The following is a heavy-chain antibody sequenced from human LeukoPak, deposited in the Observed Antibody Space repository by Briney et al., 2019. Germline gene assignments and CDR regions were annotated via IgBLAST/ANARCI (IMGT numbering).Heavy chain of an antibody. CDR3: ASRSLAAAGKGEFDP. CDR1: GSTFSDYY. V-gene: IGHV3-11*01. Sequence: GGSLRLSCAASGSTFSDYYMSWIRQAPGKGLEWVSYISSSGSTIYYADSVKGRFTISRDNAKNSLYLQMNSLRAEDTAVYYCASRSLAAAGKGEFDPWGQGTLVTVSS. D-gene: IGHD6-13*01. J-gene: IGHJ5*02. CDR2: ISSSGSTI.